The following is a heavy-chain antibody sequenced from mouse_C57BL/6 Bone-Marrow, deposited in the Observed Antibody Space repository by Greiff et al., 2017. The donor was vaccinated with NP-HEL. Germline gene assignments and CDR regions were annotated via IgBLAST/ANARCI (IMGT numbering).Heavy chain of an antibody. CDR3: ARDYYGIYFDV. V-gene: IGHV1-64*01. J-gene: IGHJ1*03. CDR1: GYTFTSYW. Sequence: VKLQQPGAELVKPGASVQLSCKASGYTFTSYWMPWVKQRPGQGLEWIGMIHPNSGSTNYNEKFKSKATLTVDKSSSTAYMQLSSLTSEDSAVYYCARDYYGIYFDVWGTGTTVTVSS. CDR2: IHPNSGST. D-gene: IGHD1-1*01.